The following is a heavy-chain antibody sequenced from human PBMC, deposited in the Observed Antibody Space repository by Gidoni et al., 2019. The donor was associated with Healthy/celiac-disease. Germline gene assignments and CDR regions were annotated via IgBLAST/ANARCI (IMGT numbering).Heavy chain of an antibody. CDR2: ISGSGGST. CDR1: GFTFSSYA. D-gene: IGHD3-10*01. V-gene: IGHV3-23*01. CDR3: AKRSIRFGELLGIDY. Sequence: EVQLLESGGGLVQPGGSLRLSCAASGFTFSSYAMSWVRQAPGKGLEWVAAISGSGGSTYYADSVKGRFTISRDNSKNTLYLQMNSLRAEDTAVYYCAKRSIRFGELLGIDYWGQGTLVTVSS. J-gene: IGHJ4*02.